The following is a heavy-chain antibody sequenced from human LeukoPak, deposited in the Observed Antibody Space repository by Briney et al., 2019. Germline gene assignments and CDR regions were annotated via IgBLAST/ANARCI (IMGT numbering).Heavy chain of an antibody. J-gene: IGHJ5*02. Sequence: GGSLRLSCAASGFTVSINYMSWVRQAPGKGLEWVSVIYSGGSTYHADSVKGRFTISRDNSKNTVYLQMNSLRAEDTAVYYCAKDPEQLVRVWFDPWGQGTLVTVSS. V-gene: IGHV3-66*01. CDR1: GFTVSINY. CDR3: AKDPEQLVRVWFDP. CDR2: IYSGGST. D-gene: IGHD6-13*01.